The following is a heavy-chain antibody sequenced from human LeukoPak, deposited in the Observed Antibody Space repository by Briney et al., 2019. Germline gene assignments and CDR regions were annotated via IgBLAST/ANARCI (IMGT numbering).Heavy chain of an antibody. D-gene: IGHD6-19*01. CDR2: ISWNSGSI. CDR3: ATGVRRNALVRYSSLQTTNFDY. CDR1: GFTFDDYA. J-gene: IGHJ4*02. Sequence: GGSLRLSCAASGFTFDDYAMHWVRQAPGKGLEWVSGISWNSGSIGYADSVKGRFTISRDNAKNSLYLQMNSLRAEDTALYYCATGVRRNALVRYSSLQTTNFDYWGQGTLVTVSS. V-gene: IGHV3-9*01.